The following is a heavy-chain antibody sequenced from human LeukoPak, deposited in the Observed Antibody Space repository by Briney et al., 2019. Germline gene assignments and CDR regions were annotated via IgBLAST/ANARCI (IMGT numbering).Heavy chain of an antibody. Sequence: GGSLRLSCVASGFTFSSYEMDCVRQAPGKELEWGSYISTSGSTIYSADSVKGRFTISRDNAKSSLYLQMTSLRAEDTAVYYCARDRLGGTGASDYWGQGTTVTVSS. CDR3: ARDRLGGTGASDY. CDR1: GFTFSSYE. V-gene: IGHV3-48*03. J-gene: IGHJ4*02. D-gene: IGHD7-27*01. CDR2: ISTSGSTI.